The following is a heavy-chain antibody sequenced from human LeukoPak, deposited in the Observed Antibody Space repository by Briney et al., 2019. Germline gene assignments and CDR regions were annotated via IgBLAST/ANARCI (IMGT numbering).Heavy chain of an antibody. CDR1: GFTFSSYW. Sequence: GGSLRLSCAASGFTFSSYWMHWVRQAPGKGLVGVSHINTSGNRTNYADSVKGRFTISRDNSKNTLYLQMNSLRAEDTAVYYCARGHRRGYSYGLGVDYWGQGTLVTVSS. J-gene: IGHJ4*02. V-gene: IGHV3-74*01. D-gene: IGHD5-18*01. CDR2: INTSGNRT. CDR3: ARGHRRGYSYGLGVDY.